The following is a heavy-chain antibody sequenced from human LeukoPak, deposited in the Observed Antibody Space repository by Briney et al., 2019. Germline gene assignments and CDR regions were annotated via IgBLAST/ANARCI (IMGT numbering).Heavy chain of an antibody. CDR1: GGSFSGYY. CDR3: ARGNRVLYGCYYYGMDA. D-gene: IGHD2-2*02. J-gene: IGHJ6*02. CDR2: INHSGSA. V-gene: IGHV4-34*01. Sequence: PETLSLTCAVYGGSFSGYYWSWIRQPPGKGLEWIGEINHSGSAKYNPSLQSRVTISEDTSNNEFSLKRSSVTAAETAVYYCARGNRVLYGCYYYGMDAWGQGTTVTVSS.